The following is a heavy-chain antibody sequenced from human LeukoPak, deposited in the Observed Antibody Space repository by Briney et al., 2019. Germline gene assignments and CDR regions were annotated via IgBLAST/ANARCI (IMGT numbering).Heavy chain of an antibody. CDR1: GDSISRSSW. CDR2: IYHSGST. V-gene: IGHV4-4*02. CDR3: AIPYYDFSQAYPHHNWFDP. D-gene: IGHD3-3*01. J-gene: IGHJ5*02. Sequence: SETLSLTCTVSGDSISRSSWWSWVPQSPGKGLEWIGEIYHSGSTKYNPSLKSRVTMSIDRSKNHFSLKLSSVTAADTAVYFCAIPYYDFSQAYPHHNWFDPWGQGTLVTVSS.